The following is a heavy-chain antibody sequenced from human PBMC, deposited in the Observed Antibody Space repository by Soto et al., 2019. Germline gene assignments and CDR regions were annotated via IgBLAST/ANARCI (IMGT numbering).Heavy chain of an antibody. Sequence: EVQLVESGGGLVKPGGSLRLSCSASGFPFSSYTMYWVRQAPGKGLEWVSSITTSSSRNIFYADSLKGRFTISTDNANNILYLQMNTLRVEDTAVYYCARDDPIFGAIPRMDIWGKGTTVTVSS. V-gene: IGHV3-21*02. CDR2: ITTSSSRNI. CDR1: GFPFSSYT. D-gene: IGHD3-3*01. J-gene: IGHJ6*04. CDR3: ARDDPIFGAIPRMDI.